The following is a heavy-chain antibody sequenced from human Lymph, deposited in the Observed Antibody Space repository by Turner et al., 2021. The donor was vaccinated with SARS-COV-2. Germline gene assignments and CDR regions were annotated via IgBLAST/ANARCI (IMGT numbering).Heavy chain of an antibody. D-gene: IGHD5-18*01. CDR1: GFTFSSYA. V-gene: IGHV3-23*01. CDR3: AKEGDTAMVNFDY. Sequence: EVQLLEYWGGVVQPGGSLRLSCAASGFTFSSYAMRWVRQAPGKGLEWVSAISGSGGSTYYADSVKGRFTISRDNSKNTLYLQMNSLRAEDTAVYYCAKEGDTAMVNFDYWGQGTLVTVSS. J-gene: IGHJ4*02. CDR2: ISGSGGST.